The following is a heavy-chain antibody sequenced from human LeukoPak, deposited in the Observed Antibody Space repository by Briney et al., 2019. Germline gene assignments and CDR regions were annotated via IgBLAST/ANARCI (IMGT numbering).Heavy chain of an antibody. Sequence: GGSLRLSCVGSGFTFSSYSMNWVRQAPGQGLEWVSSFSGTTSSTYYADSVRGRFTIARDNSKNSLYLQMSSLRVEDSAVYYCARDGPTRNNDYDRSGYYPSDYWGQGTLVTVSS. D-gene: IGHD3-22*01. CDR1: GFTFSSYS. CDR2: FSGTTSST. J-gene: IGHJ4*02. V-gene: IGHV3-21*01. CDR3: ARDGPTRNNDYDRSGYYPSDY.